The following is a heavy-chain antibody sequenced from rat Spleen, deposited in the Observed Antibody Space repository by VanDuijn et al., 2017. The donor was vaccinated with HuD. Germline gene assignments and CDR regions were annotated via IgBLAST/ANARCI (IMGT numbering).Heavy chain of an antibody. V-gene: IGHV2-47*01. Sequence: QVQLKESGPGLVQPSQTLSLTCTVSGLSLTSNSVSWIRQPPGKGLEWMGVIWTGGSTDYNSALKSRLSISRDTSKSQVFLKMNSLQTEDTAMYFCARSGRDWGQGVMVTVSS. CDR3: ARSGRD. D-gene: IGHD4-3*01. CDR1: GLSLTSNS. CDR2: IWTGGST. J-gene: IGHJ2*01.